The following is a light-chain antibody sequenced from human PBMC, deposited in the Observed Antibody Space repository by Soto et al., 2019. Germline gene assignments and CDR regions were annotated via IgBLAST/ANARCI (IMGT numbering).Light chain of an antibody. CDR2: GAS. J-gene: IGKJ1*01. CDR1: QSVGSN. Sequence: EIVMTQSPATLSVSPGERVTLSCRARQSVGSNLAWYQQKPGQAPRLLIYGASTRATGIPARFSGSGSETEFTLTISSLQAEDSAVYFWQQYNNWPTWTVGQGTKVDI. CDR3: QQYNNWPTWT. V-gene: IGKV3-15*01.